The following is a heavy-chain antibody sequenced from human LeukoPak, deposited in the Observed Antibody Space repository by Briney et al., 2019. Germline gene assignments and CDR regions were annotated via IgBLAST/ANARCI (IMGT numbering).Heavy chain of an antibody. CDR3: ARDDTAMVQELDY. D-gene: IGHD5-18*01. V-gene: IGHV1-69*13. CDR1: GGTFSSYA. CDR2: IIPIFGTA. J-gene: IGHJ4*02. Sequence: SVKVSCKASGGTFSSYAIGWVRQAPGQGLEWMGGIIPIFGTANYAQKFQGRVTITADESTSTAYMELSSLRSEDTAVYYCARDDTAMVQELDYWGQGTLVTVSS.